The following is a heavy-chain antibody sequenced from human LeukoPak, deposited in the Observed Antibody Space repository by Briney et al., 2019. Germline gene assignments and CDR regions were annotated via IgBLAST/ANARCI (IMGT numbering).Heavy chain of an antibody. CDR2: ISGSGDAT. Sequence: GSLRLSCAASGFTFSSYAMSWVRQAPGKGLEWVSGISGSGDATYFPDSVKGRFTISRDNSKNTLYLQMNSLRAEDTAVYYCAKTASDSRRTYYYLDHWGQGTLVTVSS. CDR1: GFTFSSYA. V-gene: IGHV3-23*01. D-gene: IGHD3-22*01. J-gene: IGHJ4*02. CDR3: AKTASDSRRTYYYLDH.